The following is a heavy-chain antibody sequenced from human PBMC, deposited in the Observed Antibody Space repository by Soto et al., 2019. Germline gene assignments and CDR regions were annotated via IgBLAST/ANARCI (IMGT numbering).Heavy chain of an antibody. D-gene: IGHD6-19*01. V-gene: IGHV3-30*18. CDR2: ISHDGSNK. J-gene: IGHJ6*02. CDR1: GFTFSTYG. Sequence: QVQLVESGGGVVQPGRSLRLSCAASGFTFSTYGMHWVRQAPGKGLEWVAVISHDGSNKYFADSVKGRFTISRDNSQNTLYLQMNSLRAEDTGVYYCAKHLLAGVGYLHGMDVWGQGTTVTVSS. CDR3: AKHLLAGVGYLHGMDV.